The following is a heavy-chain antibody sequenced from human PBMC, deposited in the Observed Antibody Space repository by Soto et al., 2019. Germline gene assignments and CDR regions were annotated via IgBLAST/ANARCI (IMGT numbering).Heavy chain of an antibody. D-gene: IGHD4-17*01. Sequence: QLQLQESGSGLVKPSQTLSLTCAVSGGSISSGGYSWSWIRQPPGKGLEGIGYIYHSGSTYYNPSLKSRVPNTEDRPKTQSSLKLSSGAAADTAVYYCARAMTTVTTIDYWGQGTLVTVSS. J-gene: IGHJ4*02. CDR3: ARAMTTVTTIDY. CDR1: GGSISSGGYS. CDR2: IYHSGST. V-gene: IGHV4-30-2*01.